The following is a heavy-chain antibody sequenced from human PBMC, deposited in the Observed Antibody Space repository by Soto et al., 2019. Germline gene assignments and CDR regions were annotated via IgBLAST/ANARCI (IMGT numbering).Heavy chain of an antibody. CDR1: GGTFSNYA. V-gene: IGHV1-69*13. J-gene: IGHJ6*02. CDR2: ITPIFGRA. D-gene: IGHD1-7*01. CDR3: AREYNWNSIYYGLDV. Sequence: AVKVSCKASGGTFSNYAISWVRQAPGQGLEWMGGITPIFGRANYAQKFQGKITITADESTSTAYLELSSLRSEDTAIFYCAREYNWNSIYYGLDVWGQGTTVTVSS.